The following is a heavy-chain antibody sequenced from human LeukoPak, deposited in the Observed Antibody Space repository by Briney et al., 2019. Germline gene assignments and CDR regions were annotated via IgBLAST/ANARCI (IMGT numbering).Heavy chain of an antibody. J-gene: IGHJ4*02. V-gene: IGHV3-23*01. D-gene: IGHD5-18*01. CDR3: AKDGESGYSYADY. CDR1: GFTFSNYA. Sequence: PGGSLRLSCAASGFTFSNYAMSWVRQAPGKGLEWVSVISGSGDSTYYADSVKGRFTISRDNSKNTLYVQMNSPRAEDTAVYYCAKDGESGYSYADYWGQGTLVTVSS. CDR2: ISGSGDST.